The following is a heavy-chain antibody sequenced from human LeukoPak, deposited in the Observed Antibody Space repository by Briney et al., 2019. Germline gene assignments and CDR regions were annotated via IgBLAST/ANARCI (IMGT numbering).Heavy chain of an antibody. V-gene: IGHV1-24*01. Sequence: ASVKVSCKVSGYTLTELSMHWVRQAPGKGLEWMGGFDPEDGETIYAQKCQGRVTMTEDTSTDTAYMELSSLRSEDTAVYYCATRTVRGGSSSFDYWGQGTLVTVSS. D-gene: IGHD3-10*01. CDR2: FDPEDGET. CDR3: ATRTVRGGSSSFDY. J-gene: IGHJ4*02. CDR1: GYTLTELS.